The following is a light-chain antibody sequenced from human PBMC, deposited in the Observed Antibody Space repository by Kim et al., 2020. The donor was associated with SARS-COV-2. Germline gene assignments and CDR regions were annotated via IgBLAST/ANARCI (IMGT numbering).Light chain of an antibody. V-gene: IGKV1-33*01. Sequence: DIQMTQSPSSVSASVGDRVTITCQASQDISKYLNWYQQKPGKPPKLLIYDSSTLETGVPSRFRGNGSGTHYTFTITSLQPDDFATYYCQQYDNLPPLTFGGGTKVDIK. CDR1: QDISKY. CDR2: DSS. CDR3: QQYDNLPPLT. J-gene: IGKJ4*01.